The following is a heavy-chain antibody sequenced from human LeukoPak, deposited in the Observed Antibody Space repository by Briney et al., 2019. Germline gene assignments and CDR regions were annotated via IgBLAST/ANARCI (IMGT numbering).Heavy chain of an antibody. Sequence: SETLSLTCTVSGGSISSSSYYWGWIRQPPGKGLEWIGSIYYSGSTYYNPSLKSRITMSIDTSKNQFSLKLSSVTAADTAVYYCARANVLTGTDSWGQGTLVTVSS. V-gene: IGHV4-39*07. CDR1: GGSISSSSYY. J-gene: IGHJ4*02. D-gene: IGHD3-9*01. CDR2: IYYSGST. CDR3: ARANVLTGTDS.